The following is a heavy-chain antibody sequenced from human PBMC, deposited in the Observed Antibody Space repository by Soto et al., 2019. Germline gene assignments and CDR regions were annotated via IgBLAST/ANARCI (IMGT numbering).Heavy chain of an antibody. Sequence: QLQLQESGPGLVKPSETLSLTCSVSGGSISYNSYYWGWIRQPPGKGLEWVGEINHGGSTNYNPSLNSRVIISVDTSKNRFSLKLNTVSAADTAVYFCARGGAQAFRGSGTYLLGYGMVVWGQGIAVTVSS. D-gene: IGHD3-10*01. CDR1: GGSISYNSYY. CDR2: INHGGST. J-gene: IGHJ6*02. CDR3: ARGGAQAFRGSGTYLLGYGMVV. V-gene: IGHV4-39*07.